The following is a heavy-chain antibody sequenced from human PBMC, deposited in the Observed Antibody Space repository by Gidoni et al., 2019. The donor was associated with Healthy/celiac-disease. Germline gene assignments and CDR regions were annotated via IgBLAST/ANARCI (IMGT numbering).Heavy chain of an antibody. CDR3: AKVYGSGSYLLGYYFDY. J-gene: IGHJ4*02. CDR1: GFTFDDYA. Sequence: EVQLVESGGGLVQPGRSLRLSCAASGFTFDDYAMHWVRPAPGKGLEWVSGISWNSGSIGYADSVKGRFTISRDNAKNSLYLQMNSLRAEDTALYYCAKVYGSGSYLLGYYFDYWGQGTLVTVSS. D-gene: IGHD1-26*01. V-gene: IGHV3-9*01. CDR2: ISWNSGSI.